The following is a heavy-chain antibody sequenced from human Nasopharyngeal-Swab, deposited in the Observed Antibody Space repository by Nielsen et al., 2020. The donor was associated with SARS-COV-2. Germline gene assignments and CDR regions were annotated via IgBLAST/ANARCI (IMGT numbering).Heavy chain of an antibody. CDR3: ARDWSDYGDYGGWYFDL. V-gene: IGHV3-21*01. D-gene: IGHD4-17*01. Sequence: GGSLRLSCAASGFTFSSYSMNWVRQAPGKGLEWVSSISSSSSYIYYADSVKGRFTISRDNAKNSLYLQMNSLRAEDTAVYYCARDWSDYGDYGGWYFDLWGRGTLVTVSS. CDR1: GFTFSSYS. J-gene: IGHJ2*01. CDR2: ISSSSSYI.